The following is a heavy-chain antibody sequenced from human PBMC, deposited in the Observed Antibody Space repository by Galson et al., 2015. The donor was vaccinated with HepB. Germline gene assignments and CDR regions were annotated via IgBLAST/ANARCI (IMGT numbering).Heavy chain of an antibody. J-gene: IGHJ4*02. CDR3: ARHSDIYSVNNAFLF. Sequence: QSGAEVKKPGESLKISCKGSGYSFSTYWIGWVRQMPGKGLEWMGIIYPGDSDTRYSASFQGQVTISADKSISTAYLQWSSLKASDTAMYYCARHSDIYSVNNAFLFWGQGTLVTVSS. D-gene: IGHD2-15*01. CDR2: IYPGDSDT. V-gene: IGHV5-51*01. CDR1: GYSFSTYW.